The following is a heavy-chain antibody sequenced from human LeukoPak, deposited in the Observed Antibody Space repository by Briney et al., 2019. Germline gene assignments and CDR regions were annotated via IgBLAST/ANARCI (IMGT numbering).Heavy chain of an antibody. CDR2: IYSGGST. D-gene: IGHD3-10*01. J-gene: IGHJ5*02. Sequence: GGSLRLSCAASGFTFSSYSMNWVRQAPGKGLEWVSVIYSGGSTSYAESVKGRFTIYRDNSKNTVHVQMNSLRAEDTAVYYCARDRGSGDFDPWGQGTLVTVSS. CDR1: GFTFSSYS. V-gene: IGHV3-66*01. CDR3: ARDRGSGDFDP.